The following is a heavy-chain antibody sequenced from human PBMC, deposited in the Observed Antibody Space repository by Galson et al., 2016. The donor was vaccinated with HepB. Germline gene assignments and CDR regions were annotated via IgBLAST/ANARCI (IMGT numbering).Heavy chain of an antibody. CDR3: AKKIPARPWGGSDY. CDR1: GFTFSNYG. Sequence: SLRLACSASGFTFSNYGMHWVRPAPGKGLGWVSGISYDGGNKYYRDSGKGRFTISRDNSKNTLYLQMNSLRAEDTAVYYWAKKIPARPWGGSDYWGPGTLVTVSS. J-gene: IGHJ4*02. V-gene: IGHV3-30-3*02. D-gene: IGHD2-15*01. CDR2: ISYDGGNK.